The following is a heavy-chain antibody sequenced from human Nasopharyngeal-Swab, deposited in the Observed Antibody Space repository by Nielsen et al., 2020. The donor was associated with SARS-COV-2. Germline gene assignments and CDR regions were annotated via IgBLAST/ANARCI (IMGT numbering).Heavy chain of an antibody. D-gene: IGHD4-17*01. Sequence: GGSLRLSCAASGFTFSDYYMSWIRQAPGKGLEWASYISSSGSTIYYADSVKGRFTISRDNAKNSLYLQMNSLRAEDTAVYYCAKVTTRSHPNIWGQGTMVTVSS. CDR1: GFTFSDYY. CDR2: ISSSGSTI. CDR3: AKVTTRSHPNI. J-gene: IGHJ3*02. V-gene: IGHV3-11*01.